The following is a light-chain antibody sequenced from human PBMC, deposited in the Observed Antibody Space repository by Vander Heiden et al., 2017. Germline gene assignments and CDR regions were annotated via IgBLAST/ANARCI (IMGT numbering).Light chain of an antibody. CDR1: QSISSY. CDR3: QQSYSTPST. CDR2: AAS. J-gene: IGKJ3*01. Sequence: FPSSLSASVGDRVTITCRASQSISSYLNWYQQKPGKAPKLLIYAASSLQSGVPSRFSGSGSGTDFTLTISSLQPEDFATYYCQQSYSTPSTFGPGTKVDIK. V-gene: IGKV1-39*01.